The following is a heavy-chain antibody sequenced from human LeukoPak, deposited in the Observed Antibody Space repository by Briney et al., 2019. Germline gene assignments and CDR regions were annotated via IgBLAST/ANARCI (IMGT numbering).Heavy chain of an antibody. CDR1: GGSISSSGYY. J-gene: IGHJ4*02. Sequence: SETLSLTCIVSGGSISSSGYYWGWIRQPPGKGLEWIGSISYSGSFYYNPSLKSRVTISVDTSKNQFSLNLSSVTAADTAVYYCARHMVAAAGTVGGFDYWGQGTLVTVSS. V-gene: IGHV4-39*01. D-gene: IGHD6-13*01. CDR3: ARHMVAAAGTVGGFDY. CDR2: ISYSGSF.